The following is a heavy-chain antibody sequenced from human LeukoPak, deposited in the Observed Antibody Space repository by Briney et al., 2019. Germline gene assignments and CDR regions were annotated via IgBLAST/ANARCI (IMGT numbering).Heavy chain of an antibody. Sequence: PGGSLRLSCAASGFTFSDYYMSWIRQAPGKGLEWVSYISSSSSCTNYADSVKGRFTISRDNAKNSLYLQMNSLRAEDTAVYYCARDRTGYYDSSGYPDCWGQGTLVTVSS. J-gene: IGHJ4*02. CDR1: GFTFSDYY. CDR2: ISSSSSCT. V-gene: IGHV3-11*06. D-gene: IGHD3-22*01. CDR3: ARDRTGYYDSSGYPDC.